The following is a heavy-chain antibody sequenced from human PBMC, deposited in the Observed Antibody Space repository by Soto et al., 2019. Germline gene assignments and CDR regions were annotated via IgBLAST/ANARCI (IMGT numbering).Heavy chain of an antibody. CDR1: GFTSNSPFTYAW. J-gene: IGHJ5*02. CDR2: IKAKTSGEPP. Sequence: EVQVVESGGGLVKPGGSLRLSCVASGFTSNSPFTYAWMTWVRQAPGKGLEWVGRIKAKTSGEPPDYAAPVKGRFIISRDDSKTTVYLQMTSLQTEDTAMYYCAWSSTNWFDTWGQGTLVTVSS. CDR3: AWSSTNWFDT. D-gene: IGHD2-2*01. V-gene: IGHV3-15*01.